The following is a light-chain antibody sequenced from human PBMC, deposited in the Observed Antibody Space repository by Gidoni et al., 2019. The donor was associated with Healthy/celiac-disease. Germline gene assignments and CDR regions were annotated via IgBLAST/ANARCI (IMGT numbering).Light chain of an antibody. J-gene: IGKJ3*01. CDR1: QSVSSY. CDR2: DAS. V-gene: IGKV3-11*01. Sequence: EIMLTPSPATLSLSPGHRATLSCRASQSVSSYFAWYQQKPGQAPRLLIYDASNRATCIPARFSGSGSGTDFTLTISSLEPEDFAVYYCQQRSNWPRVTFGPXTKVDIK. CDR3: QQRSNWPRVT.